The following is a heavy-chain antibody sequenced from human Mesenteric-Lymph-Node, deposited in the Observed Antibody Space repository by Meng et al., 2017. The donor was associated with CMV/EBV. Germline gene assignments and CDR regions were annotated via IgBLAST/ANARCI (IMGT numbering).Heavy chain of an antibody. J-gene: IGHJ6*02. V-gene: IGHV3-23*01. CDR3: ARDPHCGGDCYPPGMDV. CDR1: GFPFSSYA. D-gene: IGHD2-21*01. CDR2: ISGSGSDK. Sequence: GESLKISCTVSGFPFSSYAINWVRQAPGKGPEWISIISGSGSDKIYADSVKGRFTTSRDNSKNTVFLQMNSLRAEDTAVYYCARDPHCGGDCYPPGMDVWGQGTTVTVSS.